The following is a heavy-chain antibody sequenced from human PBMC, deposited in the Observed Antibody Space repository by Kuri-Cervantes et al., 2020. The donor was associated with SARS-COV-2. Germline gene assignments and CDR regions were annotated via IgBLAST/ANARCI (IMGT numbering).Heavy chain of an antibody. V-gene: IGHV3-30*02. J-gene: IGHJ4*02. CDR2: IRYDGSNK. CDR1: GFTFSSYG. Sequence: GESLKISCAASGFTFSSYGMHWVRQAPGKGLEWVAFIRYDGSNKYYADSVKGRFTISRDNSKNTLYLQMNSLRAEDTAVYYCARDPFSDFDYWGQGTLVTVSS. CDR3: ARDPFSDFDY. D-gene: IGHD1-26*01.